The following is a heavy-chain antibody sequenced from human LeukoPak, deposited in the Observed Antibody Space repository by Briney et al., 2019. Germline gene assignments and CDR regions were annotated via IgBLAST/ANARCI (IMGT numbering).Heavy chain of an antibody. CDR1: GFTFSSYG. J-gene: IGHJ3*01. Sequence: GRSLRLSCAASGFTFSSYGMHWVRQAPGKGLEWVAVISYDGSNKYYADSVKGRFTISRDNAKNSLYLQMNSLRAEDTAVYYCASYRDGYKSAFDLWGQGTMVTVSS. D-gene: IGHD5-24*01. V-gene: IGHV3-30*03. CDR3: ASYRDGYKSAFDL. CDR2: ISYDGSNK.